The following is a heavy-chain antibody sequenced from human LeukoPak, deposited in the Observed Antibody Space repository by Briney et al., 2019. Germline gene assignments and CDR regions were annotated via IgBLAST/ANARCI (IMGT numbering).Heavy chain of an antibody. Sequence: PGGSLRLSCGAPGFTFSSYAMNWVRQAPGKGLEWVSSISVSGGTTYADSVKGRFTISRDNSKNTLYLQMNSLRAEDTAIYYCAKSTNFDYWGQGTLVTVSS. D-gene: IGHD2-8*01. CDR1: GFTFSSYA. CDR2: ISVSGGTT. V-gene: IGHV3-23*01. J-gene: IGHJ4*02. CDR3: AKSTNFDY.